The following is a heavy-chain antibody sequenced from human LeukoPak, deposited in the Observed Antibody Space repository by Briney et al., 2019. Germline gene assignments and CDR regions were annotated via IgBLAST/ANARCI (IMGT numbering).Heavy chain of an antibody. J-gene: IGHJ4*02. Sequence: GESLQISCQGSGYSFTSYWIGWVRQMPGKGLEWMGVIYPDDSDTRYSPSFQGQVTISADKSISTAYLQWSSLKASDTAMYYCATQHANWGNWGQGTLVTVSS. CDR2: IYPDDSDT. CDR1: GYSFTSYW. CDR3: ATQHANWGN. V-gene: IGHV5-51*01. D-gene: IGHD7-27*01.